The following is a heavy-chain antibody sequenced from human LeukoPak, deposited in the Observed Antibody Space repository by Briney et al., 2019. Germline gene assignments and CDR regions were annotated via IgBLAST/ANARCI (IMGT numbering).Heavy chain of an antibody. D-gene: IGHD3-22*01. J-gene: IGHJ1*01. CDR2: INPDSGDT. Sequence: ASVKVSCKASGYTFINYYIHWVRQAPGQGLEWIGWINPDSGDTNYAQKFQGRVTMTRDTSITTVYMDLSRLRSDDTAVYYCASKTYDTTGYYYFQHWGQGTLVTVSS. CDR3: ASKTYDTTGYYYFQH. CDR1: GYTFINYY. V-gene: IGHV1-2*02.